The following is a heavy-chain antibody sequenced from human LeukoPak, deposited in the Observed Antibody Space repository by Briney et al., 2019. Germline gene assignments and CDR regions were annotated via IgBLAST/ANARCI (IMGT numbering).Heavy chain of an antibody. V-gene: IGHV3-7*05. D-gene: IGHD4-17*01. CDR2: IKEGGSDK. J-gene: IGHJ4*02. CDR1: GFTFSRYW. Sequence: GGSLRLSCVAFGFTFSRYWTSWVRQAPGIGLEGVANIKEGGSDKYYVESVKGRFTISRDNAKSSLYLQMNSLRAEDTAVYYCARALDYGDYGLGYWGQGTLVTVSS. CDR3: ARALDYGDYGLGY.